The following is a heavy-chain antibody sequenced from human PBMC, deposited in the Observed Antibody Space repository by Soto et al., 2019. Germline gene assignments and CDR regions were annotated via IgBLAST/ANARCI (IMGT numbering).Heavy chain of an antibody. CDR1: GFTFSSYG. D-gene: IGHD6-19*01. V-gene: IGHV3-30*18. CDR3: AKVANGRQWLLDY. J-gene: IGHJ4*02. Sequence: QVQLVESGGGVVQPGRSLRLSCAASGFTFSSYGMHWVRQAPGKGLEWVAVISYDGSNKYYADSVKGRFTISRDNSKNTLYLQINSLRAEDTAVYYCAKVANGRQWLLDYWGQGTLVTVSS. CDR2: ISYDGSNK.